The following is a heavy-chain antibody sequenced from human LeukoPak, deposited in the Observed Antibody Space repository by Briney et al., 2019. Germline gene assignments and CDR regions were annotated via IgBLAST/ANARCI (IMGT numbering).Heavy chain of an antibody. CDR3: AKEIYYDSSAFFDY. J-gene: IGHJ4*02. CDR2: ISYDGSNK. D-gene: IGHD3-22*01. Sequence: GGSLRLSCAASGFAFSSYGMHWVRQAPGKGLEWVAVISYDGSNKYYADSVKGRFTISRDNSKNTLYLQMNSLRTEDTAVYFCAKEIYYDSSAFFDYWGQGTLVTVSS. V-gene: IGHV3-30*18. CDR1: GFAFSSYG.